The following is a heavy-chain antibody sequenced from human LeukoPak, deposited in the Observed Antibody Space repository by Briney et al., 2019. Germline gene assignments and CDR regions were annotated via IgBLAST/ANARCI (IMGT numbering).Heavy chain of an antibody. CDR1: GGSFSGYY. CDR3: ARGVPGRFYYGSGSYGKSSWFDP. Sequence: PSETLSLTCAVYGGSFSGYYWSWIRQPPGKGLEWIGEINHSGSTNYNPSLKSRVTMSVDTSKNQFSLKLSSVTAADTAVYYCARGVPGRFYYGSGSYGKSSWFDPWGQGTLVTVSS. CDR2: INHSGST. D-gene: IGHD3-10*01. J-gene: IGHJ5*02. V-gene: IGHV4-34*01.